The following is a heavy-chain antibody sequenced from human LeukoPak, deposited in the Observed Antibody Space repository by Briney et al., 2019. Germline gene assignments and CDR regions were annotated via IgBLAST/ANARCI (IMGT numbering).Heavy chain of an antibody. CDR1: GYIFTSYW. Sequence: GESLRISCKSSGYIFTSYWISWVRQMPGKGLEWMGRIDPSDSYTNYSPSFQGHVTISADKSISTAYLQWSSLKASDTAMYYCARRVGATGWFDPWGQGTLVTVSS. J-gene: IGHJ5*02. CDR2: IDPSDSYT. CDR3: ARRVGATGWFDP. D-gene: IGHD1-26*01. V-gene: IGHV5-10-1*01.